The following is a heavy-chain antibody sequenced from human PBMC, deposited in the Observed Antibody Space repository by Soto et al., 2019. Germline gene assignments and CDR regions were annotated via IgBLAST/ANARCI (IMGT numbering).Heavy chain of an antibody. J-gene: IGHJ6*03. V-gene: IGHV1-69*02. CDR2: IIPILDVA. D-gene: IGHD3-10*01. CDR1: GDIFSNYT. Sequence: QVQLVQSGAEVKKPGSSVRVSCKASGDIFSNYTISWVRQAPGQGLEWMGRIIPILDVANYALRFQDRVTITADKSTSTVYRAFSSLRSEDTAIYYCARVKTDPGSYEGDYYMDVWGKGTTVTVSS. CDR3: ARVKTDPGSYEGDYYMDV.